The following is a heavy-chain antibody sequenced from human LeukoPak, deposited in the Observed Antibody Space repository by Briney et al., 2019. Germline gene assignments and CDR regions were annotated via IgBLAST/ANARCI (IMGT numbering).Heavy chain of an antibody. CDR3: ARDTYYDDYGDSHDAFDI. CDR2: IYTSGST. D-gene: IGHD4-17*01. J-gene: IGHJ3*02. V-gene: IGHV4-39*07. Sequence: KPSETLSLTCTVSGASITTSDYYWGWIRQPPGKGLEWIGRIYTSGSTNYNPSLKSRVIISVDTSKNQFSLKLSSVTAADTAVYYCARDTYYDDYGDSHDAFDIWGQGTMVTVSS. CDR1: GASITTSDYY.